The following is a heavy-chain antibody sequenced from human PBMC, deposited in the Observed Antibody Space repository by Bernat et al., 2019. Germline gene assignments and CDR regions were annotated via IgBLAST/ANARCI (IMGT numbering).Heavy chain of an antibody. CDR1: GFTFDDYA. Sequence: EVQLVESGGGLVQPGRSLRLSCAASGFTFDDYAMQWVRQAPGKGLEWVSGISWNSGSIAYADSVKGRFTISRDNAKNSLYLQMNSLRADDTALYYCAKGRGPAAYSYYGMDVWGQGTTVTVS. CDR3: AKGRGPAAYSYYGMDV. V-gene: IGHV3-9*01. J-gene: IGHJ6*02. CDR2: ISWNSGSI.